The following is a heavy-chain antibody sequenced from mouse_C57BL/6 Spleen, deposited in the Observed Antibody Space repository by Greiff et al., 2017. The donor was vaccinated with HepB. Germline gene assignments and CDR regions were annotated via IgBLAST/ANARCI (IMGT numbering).Heavy chain of an antibody. CDR3: ARHSSYYYGSSFYWYFDV. CDR1: GYTFTEYT. J-gene: IGHJ1*03. CDR2: FYPGSGSI. D-gene: IGHD1-1*01. V-gene: IGHV1-62-2*01. Sequence: QVQLQQSGAELVKPGASVKLSCKASGYTFTEYTIHWVKQRSGQGLEWIGWFYPGSGSIKYNEKFKDKATLTADKSSSTVYMELSRLTSEDSAVYFCARHSSYYYGSSFYWYFDVWGTGTTVTVSS.